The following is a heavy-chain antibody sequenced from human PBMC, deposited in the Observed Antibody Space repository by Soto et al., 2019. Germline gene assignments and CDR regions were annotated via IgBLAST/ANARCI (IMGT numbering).Heavy chain of an antibody. CDR1: GGTFSSYA. J-gene: IGHJ6*02. Sequence: SVKVSCKASGGTFSSYAISWVRQAPGQGLEWMGGIIPIFGTANYAQKFQGRVTITADESTSTAYMELSSLRSEDTAVYYCARDPAIAAAGMTEYHYGMDVWGQGTTVTVSS. V-gene: IGHV1-69*13. CDR3: ARDPAIAAAGMTEYHYGMDV. CDR2: IIPIFGTA. D-gene: IGHD6-13*01.